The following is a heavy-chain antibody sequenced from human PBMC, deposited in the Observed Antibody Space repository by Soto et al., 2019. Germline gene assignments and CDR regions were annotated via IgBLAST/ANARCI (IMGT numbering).Heavy chain of an antibody. Sequence: GSLRLSCEASGFAFSYYWMHWVRQGPGKGLECVSRINDDGSDTAYADSVKGRFTISRDNAKNMLYLQMNSLRVEDTAVYYCASDFWNQNHLYPWGHGTLVTVSA. CDR1: GFAFSYYW. D-gene: IGHD3-3*01. CDR2: INDDGSDT. CDR3: ASDFWNQNHLYP. J-gene: IGHJ5*02. V-gene: IGHV3-74*01.